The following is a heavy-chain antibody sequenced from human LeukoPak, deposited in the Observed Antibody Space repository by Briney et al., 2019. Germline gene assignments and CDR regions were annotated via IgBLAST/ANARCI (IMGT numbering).Heavy chain of an antibody. V-gene: IGHV3-74*03. CDR3: ARHHGDYYAFDI. D-gene: IGHD4-17*01. J-gene: IGHJ3*02. Sequence: GGSLRLSCAASGFTFSSHWMHWVRQAPGKGLVWVSRINNDGSTTTYADSVKGRFTISRDNAKNTLYLQMDSLGAEDTAVYYCARHHGDYYAFDIWGQGTMVTVSS. CDR2: INNDGSTT. CDR1: GFTFSSHW.